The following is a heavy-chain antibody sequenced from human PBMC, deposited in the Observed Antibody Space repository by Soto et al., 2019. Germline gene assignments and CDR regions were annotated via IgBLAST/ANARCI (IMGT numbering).Heavy chain of an antibody. CDR2: IYWNDDK. CDR1: GFSLSTSGLG. V-gene: IGHV2-5*01. Sequence: QITLKESGPTLVKPTQTLTLTCTFSGFSLSTSGLGVAWIRQPPGKALEWLALIYWNDDKRHSPSLKSRLTVTKDASKNQVVLTLTKMHPMDTATYFCAHRPTSGRDYWGQGTLVTVSS. CDR3: AHRPTSGRDY. J-gene: IGHJ4*02.